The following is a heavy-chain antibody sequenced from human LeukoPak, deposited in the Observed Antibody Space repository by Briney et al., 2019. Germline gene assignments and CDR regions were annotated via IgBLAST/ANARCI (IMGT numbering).Heavy chain of an antibody. D-gene: IGHD3-10*01. Sequence: GRSLRLSCAASGFTFDDYAMHWVRQAPGKGLEWVSGISWNSGSIGYADSVKGRFTISRDNAKNSLYLQMNSLRAEDTALYYCAKDIFPCYYGSGSYLYYGMDVWGQGTTVTVSS. J-gene: IGHJ6*02. CDR1: GFTFDDYA. V-gene: IGHV3-9*01. CDR2: ISWNSGSI. CDR3: AKDIFPCYYGSGSYLYYGMDV.